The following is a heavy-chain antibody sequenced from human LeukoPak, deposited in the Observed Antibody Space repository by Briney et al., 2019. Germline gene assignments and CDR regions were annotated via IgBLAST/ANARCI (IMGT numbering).Heavy chain of an antibody. CDR2: IWYDGSNK. Sequence: GGSLRLSCAASGFTFSSYGMHWVRQAPGKGLEWVAVIWYDGSNKYYADSVKGRFTISRDNSKNTLYLQMNSLRAEDTAVYYCATIETYYYETSGYFFDYWGRGTLVTVSS. CDR1: GFTFSSYG. D-gene: IGHD3-22*01. CDR3: ATIETYYYETSGYFFDY. V-gene: IGHV3-33*01. J-gene: IGHJ4*02.